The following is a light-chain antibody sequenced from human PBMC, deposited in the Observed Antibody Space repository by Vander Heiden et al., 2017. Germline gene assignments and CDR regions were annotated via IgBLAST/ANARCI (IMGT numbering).Light chain of an antibody. Sequence: QSVLTQPPSPSRPPGRRVSASGSGGNSKIGSNTVNWLQQLPGSAPKLITYGDDQRPPGVPHRFSSSNSGTSTSLAISGLQSEDEADYYCAAWDDSLSGEWVFGGGTKLTVL. CDR1: NSKIGSNT. J-gene: IGLJ3*02. CDR3: AAWDDSLSGEWV. V-gene: IGLV1-44*01. CDR2: GDD.